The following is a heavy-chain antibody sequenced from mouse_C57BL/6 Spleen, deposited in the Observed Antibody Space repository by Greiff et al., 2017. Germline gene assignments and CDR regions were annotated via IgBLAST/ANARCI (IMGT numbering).Heavy chain of an antibody. J-gene: IGHJ2*01. CDR1: GYAFSSSW. Sequence: VQLQQSGPELVKPGASVKISCKASGYAFSSSWMNWVKQRPGKGLEWIGRIYPGDGDTNYNGKFKGKATLTADKSSSTAYMQLSSLTSEDSAVYFCARALITTVVATGCWGQGTTLTVAS. V-gene: IGHV1-82*01. CDR2: IYPGDGDT. D-gene: IGHD1-1*01. CDR3: ARALITTVVATGC.